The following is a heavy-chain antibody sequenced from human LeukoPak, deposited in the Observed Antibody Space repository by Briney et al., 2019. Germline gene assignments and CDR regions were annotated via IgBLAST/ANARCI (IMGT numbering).Heavy chain of an antibody. CDR3: SKDLAWISVRGSLDY. J-gene: IGHJ4*02. Sequence: PGGSLRLSCAASGFTFSSYGMHWVRQAPGKGLEWVAFIRYDGSNKYYADSVKGRFTIPRDKSKNTLYLQMNSLRAEDTAVYYCSKDLAWISVRGSLDYWGQGTLATVSS. D-gene: IGHD5-12*01. V-gene: IGHV3-30*02. CDR1: GFTFSSYG. CDR2: IRYDGSNK.